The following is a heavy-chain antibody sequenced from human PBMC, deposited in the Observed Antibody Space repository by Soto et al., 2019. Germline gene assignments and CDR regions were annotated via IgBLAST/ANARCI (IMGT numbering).Heavy chain of an antibody. D-gene: IGHD3-10*01. J-gene: IGHJ4*02. Sequence: QVQLVESGGGVVQPGRSLRLSCAASGFTFSDYIMHWVRQAPGEGLEWVAMVLHDGNNKYYADSVKGRFTISRDNSKNTPYPQMNSLRTGDTAMYYCARDDQDGSYCDLGYGGQGTLVTVSS. CDR3: ARDDQDGSYCDLGY. CDR1: GFTFSDYI. V-gene: IGHV3-30-3*01. CDR2: VLHDGNNK.